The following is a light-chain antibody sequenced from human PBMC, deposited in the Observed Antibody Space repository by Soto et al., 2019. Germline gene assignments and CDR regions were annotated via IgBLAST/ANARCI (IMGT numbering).Light chain of an antibody. CDR1: QSVSSSF. CDR2: GAS. CDR3: QQYDSAPWT. V-gene: IGKV3-20*01. J-gene: IGKJ1*01. Sequence: EIVLTQSPGTLSLSPGERATLSCRASQSVSSSFLAWYQQKPGQAPRLLIYGASSRATGIPDRFSGSGSGTDFTVTISRLEPEDCAVYYCQQYDSAPWTFGQGTNVEIK.